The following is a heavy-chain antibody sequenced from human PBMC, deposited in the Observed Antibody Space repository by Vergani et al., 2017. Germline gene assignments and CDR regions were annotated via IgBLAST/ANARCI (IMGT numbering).Heavy chain of an antibody. CDR2: INPISGDT. CDR3: ARDLIENDTYGRSGY. V-gene: IGHV1-2*02. D-gene: IGHD6-25*01. Sequence: QVQLVQSGAEVEKPGASVKVSCKASRYTFTAYYLHWVRQAPGQGLEWMGWINPISGDTGSAQKFQDRVTLTRDTAITTYYMELNRLRYDDTAVYYCARDLIENDTYGRSGYWGPGTLVTVSS. J-gene: IGHJ1*01. CDR1: RYTFTAYY.